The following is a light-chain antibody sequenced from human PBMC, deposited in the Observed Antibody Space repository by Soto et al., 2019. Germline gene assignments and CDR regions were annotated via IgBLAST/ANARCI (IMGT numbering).Light chain of an antibody. CDR1: NSDIGSYNL. CDR2: EGN. CDR3: SSYAGSNIVL. V-gene: IGLV2-23*01. Sequence: QSALTQPASVSGSPGQSITISCTGTNSDIGSYNLVSWYQQHPAKAPKFIIYEGNKRPSGVSNRFSGSKSGNTASLTISGLQADDEAEYYCSSYAGSNIVLFGGGTKLTVL. J-gene: IGLJ2*01.